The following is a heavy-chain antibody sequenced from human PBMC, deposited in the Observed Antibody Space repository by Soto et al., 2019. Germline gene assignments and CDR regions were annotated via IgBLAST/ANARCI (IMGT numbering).Heavy chain of an antibody. CDR1: GFTFSSYE. J-gene: IGHJ4*02. CDR2: ISSTGTSM. CDR3: ARETHFIDY. Sequence: VQLVESGGDLVQPGGSLRLSCAASGFTFSSYEMNWVRQAPGKGLEWVSYISSTGTSMDYADSVKGRFTISRDNAKNSLPLQLNSLREEDTAVYYCARETHFIDYWGQGTLVSVSA. V-gene: IGHV3-48*03.